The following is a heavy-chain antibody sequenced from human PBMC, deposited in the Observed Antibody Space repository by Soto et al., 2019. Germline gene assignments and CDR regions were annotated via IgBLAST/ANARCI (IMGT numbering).Heavy chain of an antibody. Sequence: SETLSLTCTVSGGSISSYYWSWIRQPPGKGLEWIGYIYYSGSTNYNPSLKSRVTISVDTSKNQFSLKLSSVTAADTAVYYCARSNIITIFGVVPYYFDYWGQGTLVTVSS. CDR3: ARSNIITIFGVVPYYFDY. CDR2: IYYSGST. V-gene: IGHV4-59*08. J-gene: IGHJ4*02. D-gene: IGHD3-3*01. CDR1: GGSISSYY.